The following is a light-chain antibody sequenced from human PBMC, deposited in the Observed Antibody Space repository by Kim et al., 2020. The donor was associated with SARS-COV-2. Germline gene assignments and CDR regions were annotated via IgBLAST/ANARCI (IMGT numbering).Light chain of an antibody. Sequence: QSVLTQPPSASGTPGQRVTMSCSGSSSNIGKNVVNWYQQLPGMAPKLLIYGNNKRPSGVPDRFSGSKSGTSGSLVISGLQSDDEADYFCAAWDDGVEGVVFGGGTQLTVL. V-gene: IGLV1-44*01. CDR3: AAWDDGVEGVV. CDR2: GNN. J-gene: IGLJ2*01. CDR1: SSNIGKNV.